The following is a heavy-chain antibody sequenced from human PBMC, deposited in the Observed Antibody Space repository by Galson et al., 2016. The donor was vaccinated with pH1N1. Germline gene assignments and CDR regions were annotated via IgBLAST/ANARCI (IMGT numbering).Heavy chain of an antibody. CDR1: GFTFSSYW. Sequence: SLRLSCAASGFTFSSYWTHWVRQSPGKGLVWVSRINSDGSSTNYADSVKGRFTISRDNAKNTLYLQMNSLRAEDTAMYYCARFEYGDYVKYSDLWGRGTLVTVSS. D-gene: IGHD4-17*01. CDR2: INSDGSST. J-gene: IGHJ2*01. V-gene: IGHV3-74*01. CDR3: ARFEYGDYVKYSDL.